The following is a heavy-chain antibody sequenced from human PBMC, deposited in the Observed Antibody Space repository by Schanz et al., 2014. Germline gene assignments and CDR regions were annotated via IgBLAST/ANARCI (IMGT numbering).Heavy chain of an antibody. CDR2: IKQDGSEK. V-gene: IGHV3-7*01. CDR3: AKYGGELGVSFEY. D-gene: IGHD7-27*01. CDR1: GFTFSTYW. J-gene: IGHJ4*02. Sequence: EVQMLESGGGLVQPGGSLRLSCVVSGFTFSTYWMSWVRQAPGEGLEWVANIKQDGSEKYYVDSVKGRFTISRDNAKNSLYLQMNSLRPEDTAVYYCAKYGGELGVSFEYWGQGTLVTVSS.